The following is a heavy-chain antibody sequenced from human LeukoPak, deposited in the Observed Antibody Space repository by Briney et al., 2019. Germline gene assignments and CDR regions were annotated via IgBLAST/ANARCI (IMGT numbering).Heavy chain of an antibody. D-gene: IGHD1-20*01. Sequence: SVKVSCRASGGTFSSYAISWVRQAPGQGLEWMGRIIPILGIANYAQKFQGRVTITADKSTSTAYMELSSLRSEDTAVYYCATGPETYNWNPALYFDYWGQGTLVTVSS. CDR2: IIPILGIA. CDR1: GGTFSSYA. CDR3: ATGPETYNWNPALYFDY. V-gene: IGHV1-69*04. J-gene: IGHJ4*02.